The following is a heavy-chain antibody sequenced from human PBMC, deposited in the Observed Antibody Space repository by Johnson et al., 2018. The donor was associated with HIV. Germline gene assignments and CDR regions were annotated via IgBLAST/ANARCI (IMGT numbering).Heavy chain of an antibody. D-gene: IGHD2-2*01. CDR2: INGDGSST. Sequence: VQLVESGGRVERPGGSLRLSCVASGFTFSSYWMHWVRQAPGKGLVWVSRINGDGSSTNYADSVKGRFTISRDNAKNSLYLQMNSLRAEDTALYYCARWVGDIVVVPAAADAFDIWGQGTMVTVSS. V-gene: IGHV3-74*02. CDR3: ARWVGDIVVVPAAADAFDI. CDR1: GFTFSSYW. J-gene: IGHJ3*02.